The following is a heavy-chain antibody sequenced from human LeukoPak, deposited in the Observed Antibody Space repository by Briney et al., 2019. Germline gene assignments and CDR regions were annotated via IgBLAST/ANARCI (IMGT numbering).Heavy chain of an antibody. CDR1: AYSISIGYY. Sequence: SETLSLTCAVSAYSISIGYYWGWIRQPPGKGLEWIGSIYHGGSTYYNPSLKSRVTISLDMSKNQFSLKLTSVTAADTAVYYCTRDYYCGGDCFDPDFDYWGQGTLVTVSS. J-gene: IGHJ4*02. CDR3: TRDYYCGGDCFDPDFDY. V-gene: IGHV4-38-2*02. D-gene: IGHD2-21*02. CDR2: IYHGGST.